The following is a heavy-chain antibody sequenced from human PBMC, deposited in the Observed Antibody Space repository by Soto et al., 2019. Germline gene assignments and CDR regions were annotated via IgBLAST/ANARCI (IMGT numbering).Heavy chain of an antibody. J-gene: IGHJ4*02. V-gene: IGHV4-59*04. D-gene: IGHD6-13*01. CDR3: AGLIAAAGPFDY. Sequence: SETLSLTCTVSGGSISSYDWSWIRQPPGKGLEWIGYIYYSGSTYYNPSLKSRVTISVDTSKNQFSLKLSSVTAADTAVYYCAGLIAAAGPFDYWGQGTLVTVSS. CDR1: GGSISSYD. CDR2: IYYSGST.